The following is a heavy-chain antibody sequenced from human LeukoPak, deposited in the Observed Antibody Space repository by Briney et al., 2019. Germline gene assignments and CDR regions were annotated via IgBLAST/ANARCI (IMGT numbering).Heavy chain of an antibody. J-gene: IGHJ4*02. CDR3: ARVGASSWQGDY. V-gene: IGHV1-2*02. CDR2: ITPNSGAT. Sequence: ASVRVSCRTSGYTFTAHYIHWVRQAPGQGLEWMGWITPNSGATNYAQKFQGRVTMTRDTSITTAYTELSRLTSDDTALYYCARVGASSWQGDYWGQGTLVTVSS. CDR1: GYTFTAHY. D-gene: IGHD6-13*01.